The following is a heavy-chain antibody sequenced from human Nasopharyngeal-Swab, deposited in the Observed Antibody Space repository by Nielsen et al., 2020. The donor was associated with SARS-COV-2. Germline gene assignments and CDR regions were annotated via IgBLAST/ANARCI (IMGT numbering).Heavy chain of an antibody. CDR3: ARAVYYDFWSSPKGGGVDY. V-gene: IGHV1-2*02. Sequence: WVRQAPGQGLEWVGWISPNSGGTNFAQKFQGRVTMTRDTSINTAYMELTRLRSDDTAVYYCARAVYYDFWSSPKGGGVDYWGQGTLVTVSS. CDR2: ISPNSGGT. D-gene: IGHD3-3*01. J-gene: IGHJ4*02.